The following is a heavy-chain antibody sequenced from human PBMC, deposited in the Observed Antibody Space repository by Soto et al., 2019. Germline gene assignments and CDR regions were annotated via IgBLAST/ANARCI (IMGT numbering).Heavy chain of an antibody. CDR1: GYSFTSYW. CDR2: IDPSDSYT. D-gene: IGHD6-13*01. CDR3: ARYSSSWYGFSPTYGMDV. J-gene: IGHJ6*02. Sequence: PGESLKISCKGSGYSFTSYWISWVRQMPGKGLEWMGRIDPSDSYTNYSPSFQGHVTISADKSISTAYLQWSSLKASDTAMYYCARYSSSWYGFSPTYGMDVWGHGTTVTVSS. V-gene: IGHV5-10-1*01.